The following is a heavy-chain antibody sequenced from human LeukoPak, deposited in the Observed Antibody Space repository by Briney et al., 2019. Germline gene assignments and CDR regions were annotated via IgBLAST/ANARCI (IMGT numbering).Heavy chain of an antibody. CDR3: ARGPKPDYYGSGRHLDP. Sequence: PSETLSLTCNVSGGSISTTTNSWGWAWIRQRPTKGLEWIGSIYYGGSPYYTSSLKSRVTISVDTSKNQFSLKLASLAAADTAVYYCARGPKPDYYGSGRHLDPWGQGTLVTVSS. V-gene: IGHV4-39*01. CDR2: IYYGGSP. D-gene: IGHD3-10*01. CDR1: GGSISTTTNS. J-gene: IGHJ5*02.